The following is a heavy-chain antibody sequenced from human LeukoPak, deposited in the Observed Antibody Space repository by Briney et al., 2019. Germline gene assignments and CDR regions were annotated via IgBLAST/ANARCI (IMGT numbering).Heavy chain of an antibody. CDR1: GYTFTNYG. V-gene: IGHV1-18*01. CDR2: NSAYNGNT. Sequence: GASVKVSCKASGYTFTNYGFNWVRQAPGQGLEWMGNSAYNGNTNYAQKFQDRVTMTTDTSTRTAYMELRSLRSDDTAVYYCARYNSMFRGVTTSDYWGQGTLVTVSS. D-gene: IGHD3-10*01. CDR3: ARYNSMFRGVTTSDY. J-gene: IGHJ4*02.